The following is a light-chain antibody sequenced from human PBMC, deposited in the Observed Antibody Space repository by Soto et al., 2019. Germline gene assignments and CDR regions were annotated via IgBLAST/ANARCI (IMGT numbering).Light chain of an antibody. CDR3: QQYGSSPGT. CDR2: GAS. Sequence: EIVMTQSPATLSVSPGERATLSCRASQSVSSSYFAWYQQKPGQAPRLLIFGASIRDTGIPDRFSGSGSGTDFTLTISRLESEDFAVYYCQQYGSSPGTFGQGTKVDIK. CDR1: QSVSSSY. V-gene: IGKV3-20*01. J-gene: IGKJ1*01.